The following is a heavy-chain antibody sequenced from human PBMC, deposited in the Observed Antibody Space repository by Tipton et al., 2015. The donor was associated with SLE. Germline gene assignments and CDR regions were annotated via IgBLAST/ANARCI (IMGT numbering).Heavy chain of an antibody. D-gene: IGHD6-13*01. J-gene: IGHJ4*02. CDR1: GYTFTSYY. V-gene: IGHV1-2*02. CDR2: INPNSGGT. Sequence: QLVQSGAEVKKPGASVKVSCKASGYTFTSYYMHWVRQAPGQGLEWMGIINPNSGGTNYAQKFQGRVTMTRDTSISTAYMELSRLRSDDTAVYYCATAPTTIAAAGTRYDYWGQGTLVTVSS. CDR3: ATAPTTIAAAGTRYDY.